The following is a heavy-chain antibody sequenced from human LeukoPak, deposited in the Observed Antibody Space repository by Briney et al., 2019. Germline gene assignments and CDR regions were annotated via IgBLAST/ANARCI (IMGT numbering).Heavy chain of an antibody. D-gene: IGHD2-15*01. CDR2: IYYSGST. CDR3: ARVSDNNWFDP. CDR1: GGSISSYY. J-gene: IGHJ5*02. Sequence: SETLSLTCTVSGGSISSYYWSWIRQPPGKGLEWIGYIYYSGSTNYNPSLKSRVTISVDTSTNQSSLKLSSVTAADTAVYYCARVSDNNWFDPWGQGTLVTVSS. V-gene: IGHV4-59*01.